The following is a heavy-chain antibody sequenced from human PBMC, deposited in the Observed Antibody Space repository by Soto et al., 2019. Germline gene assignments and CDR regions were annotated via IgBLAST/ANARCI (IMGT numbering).Heavy chain of an antibody. CDR1: GFTLSDSN. CDR2: SRNKDHSYSR. D-gene: IGHD2-8*02. J-gene: IGHJ4*02. Sequence: PXGSLRLSCAASGFTLSDSNMDWVRQAPGKGLEWVARSRNKDHSYSRDYAASGKGRFTIARDDSKNSLYLQMSSLKAEDPAVYYCVRGHWSFDYWGQGTVVT. V-gene: IGHV3-72*01. CDR3: VRGHWSFDY.